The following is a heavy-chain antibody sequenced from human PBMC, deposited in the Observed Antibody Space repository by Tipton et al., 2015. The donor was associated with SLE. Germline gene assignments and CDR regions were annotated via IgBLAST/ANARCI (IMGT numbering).Heavy chain of an antibody. V-gene: IGHV4-59*01. Sequence: GLVKPSETLSLTCTVSGGSISSDYWIWIRQPPGKGLEWIGYISDSGSSNNNPSLRSRVTISLDTSKNQFSLKLSSVTAADTAVYYCARRYYYDSSGFYFDYWGQGSLVTVSS. CDR2: ISDSGSS. CDR3: ARRYYYDSSGFYFDY. CDR1: GGSISSDY. J-gene: IGHJ4*02. D-gene: IGHD3-22*01.